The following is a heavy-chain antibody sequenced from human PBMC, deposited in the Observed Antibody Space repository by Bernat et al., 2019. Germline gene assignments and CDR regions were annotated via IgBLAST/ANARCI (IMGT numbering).Heavy chain of an antibody. J-gene: IGHJ4*02. V-gene: IGHV3-30*18. D-gene: IGHD3/OR15-3a*01. Sequence: QVQLVESGGGVVQPGRSLRLSCAASGFTFSSYGMHWVRQAPGKGLEWVAVISYDGSNKYYADSVKGRFTISRDNSKNTLYLQMNSLRAEDTAVYYCAKGIFGPDYWGQGTLVTVSS. CDR1: GFTFSSYG. CDR2: ISYDGSNK. CDR3: AKGIFGPDY.